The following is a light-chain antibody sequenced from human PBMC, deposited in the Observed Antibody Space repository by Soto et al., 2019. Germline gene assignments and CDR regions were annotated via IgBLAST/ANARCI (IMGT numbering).Light chain of an antibody. CDR1: QSMGRW. Sequence: DIQMTQSPSTLSASVGDSVTITCRASQSMGRWLAWYQQRPGKAPKLLIYDASTLQSGVPSRFSGSGSGTEFTLNITCLQADDFATYYCQEYNHYSSNTVGRGTKLEI. V-gene: IGKV1-5*01. CDR2: DAS. J-gene: IGKJ2*01. CDR3: QEYNHYSSNT.